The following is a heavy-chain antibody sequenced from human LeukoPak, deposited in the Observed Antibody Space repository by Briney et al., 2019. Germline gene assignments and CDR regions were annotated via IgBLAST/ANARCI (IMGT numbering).Heavy chain of an antibody. D-gene: IGHD3-10*01. CDR3: AKRGVVIRGILVIGYHQEAYHYDF. CDR2: ISERGGST. Sequence: GGSLRLSCVVSGISLSNYAMTWVRQAPGKGLEWVSYISERGGSTTYADSVKGRFTISRGTSLNTLYLQMNNLRAEDTAVYFCAKRGVVIRGILVIGYHQEAYHYDFWGQGVLVTVSS. J-gene: IGHJ4*02. V-gene: IGHV3-23*01. CDR1: GISLSNYA.